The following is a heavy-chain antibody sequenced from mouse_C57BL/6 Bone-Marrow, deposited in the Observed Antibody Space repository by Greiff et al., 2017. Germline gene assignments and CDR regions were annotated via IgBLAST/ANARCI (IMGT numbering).Heavy chain of an antibody. CDR2: IDPENGDT. CDR3: TGALDY. CDR1: GFNINDAY. V-gene: IGHV14-4*01. J-gene: IGHJ4*01. Sequence: VQLQQSGAELVRPGASVTLSCTASGFNINDAYMHLVKQRPEQGLEWIGWIDPENGDTEYASKFQGKATITADTSSNTAYLQLSSLTSEDTAVYYCTGALDYWGQGTSVTVSS.